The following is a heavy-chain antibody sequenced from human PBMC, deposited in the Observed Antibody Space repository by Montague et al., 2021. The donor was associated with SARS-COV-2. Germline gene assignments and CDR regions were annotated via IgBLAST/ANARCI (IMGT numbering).Heavy chain of an antibody. D-gene: IGHD3-10*01. Sequence: SETLSLTCAVYGGSFTENFWTWIRQPPGKGLEWIGEINHSGTSNYNASLRSRVTISIDTAKNQFSLRLSALAAADTAVYYCARGRSTRVRGVIFTSYYYYYYGIEAWGQGTTGTVSS. CDR1: GGSFTENF. J-gene: IGHJ6*02. V-gene: IGHV4-34*01. CDR2: INHSGTS. CDR3: ARGRSTRVRGVIFTSYYYYYYGIEA.